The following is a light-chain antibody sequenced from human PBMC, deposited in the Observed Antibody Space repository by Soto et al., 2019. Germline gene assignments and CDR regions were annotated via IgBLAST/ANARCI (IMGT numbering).Light chain of an antibody. J-gene: IGKJ1*01. Sequence: IQMTQSPSSQSASVRDSVTITCRASQNIRNYLNWYQQKPGRAPKILNYAASSLQSGVPSRFSGGGSGTDFTLTITSLQPEDFATYYCQQSYSSPWTFGQGTKVDI. CDR3: QQSYSSPWT. CDR2: AAS. V-gene: IGKV1-39*01. CDR1: QNIRNY.